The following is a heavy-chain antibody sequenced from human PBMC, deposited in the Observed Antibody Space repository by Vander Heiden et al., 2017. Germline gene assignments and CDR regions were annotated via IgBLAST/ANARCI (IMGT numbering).Heavy chain of an antibody. CDR3: AKSGWGDCTSTSCYGF. V-gene: IGHV1-2*06. D-gene: IGHD2-2*01. CDR2: INSYSGGT. J-gene: IGHJ4*02. Sequence: QVQLVQSGAEVKKPGASVKVSCKASGYTFIHHYMHWVRQAPGQGLEWMGRINSYSGGTNSAQKFQGRVTMTRDTSISTAYMELTRLRSDDTAVYYCAKSGWGDCTSTSCYGFWGQGTLVTVSS. CDR1: GYTFIHHY.